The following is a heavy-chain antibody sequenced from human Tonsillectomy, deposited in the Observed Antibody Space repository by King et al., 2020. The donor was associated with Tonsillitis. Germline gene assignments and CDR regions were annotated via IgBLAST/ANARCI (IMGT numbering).Heavy chain of an antibody. D-gene: IGHD6-13*01. Sequence: QLVQSGGGLVQPGGSLRLSCAASGFTFSSYAMSWVRQAPGKGLEWVSGISGSGGSTYYADSVKGRFTISRDNSKNTLHLQMNRLRAEDTAVYYCARLPSSSSYDYMDVWGKGTTVTVSS. CDR2: ISGSGGST. V-gene: IGHV3-23*04. J-gene: IGHJ6*03. CDR1: GFTFSSYA. CDR3: ARLPSSSSYDYMDV.